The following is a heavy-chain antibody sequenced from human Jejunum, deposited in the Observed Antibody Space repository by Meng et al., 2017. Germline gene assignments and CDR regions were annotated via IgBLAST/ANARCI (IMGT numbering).Heavy chain of an antibody. J-gene: IGHJ4*01. Sequence: SETLSLTCTVSGASISTNTFYWGWIRQPPGKGLEWIGSIYYTGTTYYYPSLKSRVTISVDTSKNQFSLKLTSVTAADTAIYYCAKEHYTAYDFWGHGKLVTGAS. D-gene: IGHD3-3*01. CDR3: AKEHYTAYDF. CDR2: IYYTGTT. V-gene: IGHV4-39*07. CDR1: GASISTNTFY.